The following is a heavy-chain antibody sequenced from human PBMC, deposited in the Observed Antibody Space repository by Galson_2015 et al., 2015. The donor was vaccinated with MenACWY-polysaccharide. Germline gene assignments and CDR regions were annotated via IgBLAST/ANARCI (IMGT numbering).Heavy chain of an antibody. D-gene: IGHD3-10*01. J-gene: IGHJ6*02. CDR3: AKDRPLRGLSVFYYGMDV. CDR1: GFIFSDYA. CDR2: ISYDGSNK. V-gene: IGHV3-30*18. Sequence: SLRLSCAVSGFIFSDYAIHWVRQAPGKGLEWLAVISYDGSNKYHLESVKGRFTISRDNSKDMVYLHMNSLRGEDTAVYFCAKDRPLRGLSVFYYGMDVWGRGTTVIVSS.